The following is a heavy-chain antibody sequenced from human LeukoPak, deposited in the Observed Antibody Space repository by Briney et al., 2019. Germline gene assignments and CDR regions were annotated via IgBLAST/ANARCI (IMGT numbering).Heavy chain of an antibody. V-gene: IGHV4-59*08. Sequence: PSETLSLTCTVSGGSISSYYWSWIRQPPGKGLEWIGYIYYSGSTNYNPSLKSRVTISVDTSKNEFSLKLSSVTAADTAVYYCARQTAKKWDLPGSFDSWGQGILVTVSS. CDR3: ARQTAKKWDLPGSFDS. J-gene: IGHJ4*02. D-gene: IGHD1-26*01. CDR2: IYYSGST. CDR1: GGSISSYY.